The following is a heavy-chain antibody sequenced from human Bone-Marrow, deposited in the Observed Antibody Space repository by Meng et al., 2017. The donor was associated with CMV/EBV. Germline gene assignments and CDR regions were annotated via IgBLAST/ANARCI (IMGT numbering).Heavy chain of an antibody. D-gene: IGHD6-13*01. CDR3: ARAFVAAAGTRLADY. J-gene: IGHJ4*02. CDR2: ISSSGSTI. Sequence: GEPLKISCAASGFTFSDYYMSWIRQAPGKGLEWVSYISSSGSTIYYADSVKGRFTISRDNAKNSLFLQMNSLRAEDTAVYYCARAFVAAAGTRLADYWGQGTLVTVSS. V-gene: IGHV3-11*04. CDR1: GFTFSDYY.